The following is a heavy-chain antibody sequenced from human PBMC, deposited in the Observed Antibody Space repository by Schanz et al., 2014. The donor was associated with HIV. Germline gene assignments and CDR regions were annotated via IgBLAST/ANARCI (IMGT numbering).Heavy chain of an antibody. V-gene: IGHV3-33*01. D-gene: IGHD2-15*01. J-gene: IGHJ4*02. CDR1: GFSFSTYG. CDR3: ARGGIWEWDQPDFDY. Sequence: QVQLVESGGGVVQPGRSLRLSCAASGFSFSTYGMHWVRLAPGKGLEWVAIIWFDGSNKYYADSVKGRFTISRDNSKNTLYLQMNSLRADDTAVYYCARGGIWEWDQPDFDYWGQGTLVTVSS. CDR2: IWFDGSNK.